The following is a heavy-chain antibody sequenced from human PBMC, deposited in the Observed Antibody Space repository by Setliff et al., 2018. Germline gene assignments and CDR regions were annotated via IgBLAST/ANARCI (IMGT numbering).Heavy chain of an antibody. V-gene: IGHV1-69*05. CDR1: GGTFSSYG. Sequence: SVKVSCKASGGTFSSYGISWVRQAPGQGLEWLGGTIPNFGTTNYAQEFQGRVTIITDESTSTAYMELSSLRFEDTAVYYCAREGVDTRSSTDYRYYMDVWGKGTPVTVSS. J-gene: IGHJ6*03. CDR3: AREGVDTRSSTDYRYYMDV. D-gene: IGHD5-18*01. CDR2: TIPNFGTT.